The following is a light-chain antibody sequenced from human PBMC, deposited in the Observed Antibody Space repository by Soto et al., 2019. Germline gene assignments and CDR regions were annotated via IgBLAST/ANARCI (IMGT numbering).Light chain of an antibody. Sequence: DIVLTQSPLSLPVTPGEPASISCRSSQSLLHANGNIYLDWYLRNPGQAPRLLISLGSNRASGGHDMFSGSGSGTDFTLKISRVEAEDVVFYYCMQDLQPPPWTFGQGTKVEIK. CDR2: LGS. J-gene: IGKJ1*01. CDR1: QSLLHANGNIY. V-gene: IGKV2-28*01. CDR3: MQDLQPPPWT.